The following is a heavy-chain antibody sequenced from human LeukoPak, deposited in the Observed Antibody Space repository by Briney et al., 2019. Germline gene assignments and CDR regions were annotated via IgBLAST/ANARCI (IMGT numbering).Heavy chain of an antibody. J-gene: IGHJ4*02. CDR3: AGGKGHYDILTGYHPPHY. D-gene: IGHD3-9*01. CDR1: GGSISSSNW. CDR2: IYHSGST. V-gene: IGHV4-4*02. Sequence: SGTLSLTCAVSGGSISSSNWWSWVRQPPGKGLEWIGEIYHSGSTNYNPSLKSRVTISVDKSNNQFSLKLSSVTAADTAVYYCAGGKGHYDILTGYHPPHYWGQGTLVTVSS.